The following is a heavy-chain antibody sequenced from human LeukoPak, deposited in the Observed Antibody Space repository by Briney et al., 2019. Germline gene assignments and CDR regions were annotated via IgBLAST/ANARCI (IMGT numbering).Heavy chain of an antibody. J-gene: IGHJ4*02. CDR3: AKEGPEGVAAY. V-gene: IGHV3-23*01. CDR1: AFTFSASA. Sequence: GGSLRLSCAASAFTFSASAMSWVRQAPGKGLEWVSAIIGSGKSTWYADSVKGRFAISRDNSKNTLYLQMNTLTAEDTALYYCAKEGPEGVAAYWGQGTLVTVSS. D-gene: IGHD2-15*01. CDR2: IIGSGKST.